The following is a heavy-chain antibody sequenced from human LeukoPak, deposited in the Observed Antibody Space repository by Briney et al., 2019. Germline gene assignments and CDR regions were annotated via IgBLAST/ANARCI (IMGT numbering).Heavy chain of an antibody. CDR2: INHSGST. Sequence: SETLSLTCAVYGGSFSGYYWSWIRQPPGKGLEWIGEINHSGSTNYNPSLKSRVTISVDTSKNQFSLKLSSVTAADTAVYYCARRKRVVPAARVNWFDPWGQGTLVTVSS. CDR1: GGSFSGYY. J-gene: IGHJ5*02. D-gene: IGHD2-2*01. CDR3: ARRKRVVPAARVNWFDP. V-gene: IGHV4-34*01.